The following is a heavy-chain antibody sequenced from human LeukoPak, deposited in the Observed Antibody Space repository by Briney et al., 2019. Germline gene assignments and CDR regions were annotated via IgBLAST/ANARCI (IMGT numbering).Heavy chain of an antibody. CDR1: GYTFTGYY. D-gene: IGHD1-1*01. CDR2: INPNSGGT. J-gene: IGHJ6*03. Sequence: GASVKVSCKASGYTFTGYYMHWVRQAPGQGLEWMGWINPNSGGTNYAQKFQGRVTMTRDTSISTAYMELSRLRSDDTAVYYCARDRWAGTADYYYYYMDVWGKGTTVTVSS. V-gene: IGHV1-2*02. CDR3: ARDRWAGTADYYYYYMDV.